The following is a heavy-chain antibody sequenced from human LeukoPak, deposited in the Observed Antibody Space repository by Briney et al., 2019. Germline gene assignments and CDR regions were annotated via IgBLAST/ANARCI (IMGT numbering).Heavy chain of an antibody. J-gene: IGHJ4*02. V-gene: IGHV3-9*01. CDR3: AKDMGVGLGDSSLDY. CDR2: ISWNSGSI. CDR1: GFTFDDYA. D-gene: IGHD3-22*01. Sequence: GRSLRLSCAASGFTFDDYAMHWVRQAPGKGLEWVSGISWNSGSIGYADSVEGRFTISRDNAKNSLYLQMNSLRAEDTALYYCAKDMGVGLGDSSLDYWGQGTLVTVSS.